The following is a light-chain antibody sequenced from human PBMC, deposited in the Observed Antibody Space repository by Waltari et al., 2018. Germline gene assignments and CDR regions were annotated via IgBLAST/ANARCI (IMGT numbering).Light chain of an antibody. J-gene: IGLJ2*01. CDR2: SNN. CDR3: AAWDDSLGGPL. Sequence: QSGLTQPPSASGTPGQRVTISCSGTSSNIQNYSVNLYQQLPGTAAKLLIYSNNQRPSGVPDRFSGSKSGTSASLAISGLQSDDEGDYYCAAWDDSLGGPLFGGGTELTVL. CDR1: SSNIQNYS. V-gene: IGLV1-44*01.